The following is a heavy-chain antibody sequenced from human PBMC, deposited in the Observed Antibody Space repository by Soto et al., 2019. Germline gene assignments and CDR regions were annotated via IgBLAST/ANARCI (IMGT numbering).Heavy chain of an antibody. V-gene: IGHV4-39*01. CDR3: ARGKEWLGNEH. D-gene: IGHD6-19*01. CDR2: IFDSGST. CDR1: GGSISSRTYY. Sequence: QLQLQESGPGVVKPSETLSLICTVSGGSISSRTYYWGWIRQPPGKGLEWIGSIFDSGSTYYNPFFRSRVTISADTSKIQFSLRLRYVTAEDTAVYYCARGKEWLGNEHWGQGALVTVSS. J-gene: IGHJ4*02.